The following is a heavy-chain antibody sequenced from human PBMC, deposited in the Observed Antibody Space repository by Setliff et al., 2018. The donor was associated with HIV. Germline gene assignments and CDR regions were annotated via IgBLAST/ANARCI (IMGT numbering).Heavy chain of an antibody. CDR1: GYTFTSYG. J-gene: IGHJ4*02. D-gene: IGHD1-26*01. CDR2: TYIGAT. V-gene: IGHV1-18*04. CDR3: ATGGGQSFDY. Sequence: ASVKVSCKASGYTFTSYGMNWVRQAPGQGLEWMGWTYIGATNYAQKFRDRLTVTTDTSTSTAYMELRSPSPDDTAVYYCATGGGQSFDYWGQGTLVTSPQ.